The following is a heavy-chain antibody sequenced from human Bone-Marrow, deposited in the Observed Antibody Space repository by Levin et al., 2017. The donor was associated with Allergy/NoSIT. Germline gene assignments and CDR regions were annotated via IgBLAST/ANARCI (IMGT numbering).Heavy chain of an antibody. CDR1: GFKFSNYS. CDR2: ISSSSTYI. Sequence: PGGSLRLSCAASGFKFSNYSMNWVRQAPGKGLEWVSSISSSSTYIFYADSVKGRLTISRDNAKNSLSLQMNNLRAEDTAVYFCSRNWPDDYYYYMDVWGKGTTVTVSS. CDR3: SRNWPDDYYYYMDV. D-gene: IGHD1-1*01. J-gene: IGHJ6*03. V-gene: IGHV3-21*01.